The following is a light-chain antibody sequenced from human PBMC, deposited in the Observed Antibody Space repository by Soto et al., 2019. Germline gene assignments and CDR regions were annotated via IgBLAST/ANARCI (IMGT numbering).Light chain of an antibody. CDR3: CSYAGGSNV. CDR2: EGS. V-gene: IGLV2-23*03. J-gene: IGLJ1*01. CDR1: SSDVGSYKF. Sequence: QSALTQPASVPGSPGQSITISCTGTSSDVGSYKFVSWYQQHPGKAPKLMIYEGSKRPSGVSDRFSGSKSGNTASLTVSGLQAEDEADYFCCSYAGGSNVFGAGTKVTVL.